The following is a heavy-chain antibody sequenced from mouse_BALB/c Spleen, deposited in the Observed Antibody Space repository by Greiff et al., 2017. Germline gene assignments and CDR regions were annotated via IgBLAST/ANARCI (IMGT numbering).Heavy chain of an antibody. D-gene: IGHD1-1*01. J-gene: IGHJ4*01. V-gene: IGHV2-9*02. CDR2: IWAGGST. CDR1: GFSLTSYG. Sequence: QVQLQQSGPGLVAPSQSLSITCTVSGFSLTSYGVHWVRQPPGKGQEWLGVIWAGGSTNYNSALMSRLSISKDNSKSQVFLKMNSLQTDDTAMYYCARAGDYYGYAMDYWGQGTSVTVSS. CDR3: ARAGDYYGYAMDY.